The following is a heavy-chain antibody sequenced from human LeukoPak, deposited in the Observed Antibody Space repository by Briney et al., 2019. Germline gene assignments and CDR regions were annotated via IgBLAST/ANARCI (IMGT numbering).Heavy chain of an antibody. D-gene: IGHD1-26*01. CDR3: AIGNILVGATFRAFDI. V-gene: IGHV1-24*01. J-gene: IGHJ3*02. CDR2: FDSERGDT. Sequence: GASVKVSCKVSGYSVSELSMHWVRQAPGKGLEWMGGFDSERGDTVYAQKFQGRVTMTEDTSTNTAYMGLSSLRSEDTAVYYCAIGNILVGATFRAFDIWGQGTMVTVSS. CDR1: GYSVSELS.